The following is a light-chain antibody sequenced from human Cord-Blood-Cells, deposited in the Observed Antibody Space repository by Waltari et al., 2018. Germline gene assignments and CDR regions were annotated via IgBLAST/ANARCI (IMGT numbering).Light chain of an antibody. Sequence: DIVMTQSPDSLALSLAERATITCKSSQSGLYSSNNKYYLAWNQQKPGQPPKLLIYGATTRECGVSERIGGGGSATDFTLTISRQHDEDVAVYCCQRYYTPHGFGQGTKVEIK. CDR3: QRYYTPHG. CDR1: QSGLYSSNNKYY. V-gene: IGKV4-1*01. CDR2: GAT. J-gene: IGKJ1*01.